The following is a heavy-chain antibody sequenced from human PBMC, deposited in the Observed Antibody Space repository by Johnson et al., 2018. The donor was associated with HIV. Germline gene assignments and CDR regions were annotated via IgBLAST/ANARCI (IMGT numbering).Heavy chain of an antibody. CDR2: VTNNGDST. V-gene: IGHV3-64*01. Sequence: MQLVESGGGLVQPGGSLRLSCVASGFTFSNYPMHWVRQAPGRGLEYVSRVTNNGDSTYYVNAVKGRFTISRDNSKNTLYLQMDSLRAEDTAVYYCARGGNEIDAFDIWGQGTMVTVSS. CDR3: ARGGNEIDAFDI. CDR1: GFTFSNYP. D-gene: IGHD1-1*01. J-gene: IGHJ3*02.